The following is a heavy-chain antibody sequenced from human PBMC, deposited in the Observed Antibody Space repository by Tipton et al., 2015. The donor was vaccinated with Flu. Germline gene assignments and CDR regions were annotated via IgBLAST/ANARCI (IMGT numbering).Heavy chain of an antibody. D-gene: IGHD3-10*01. Sequence: TLSLTCTVSGGSISSSSYYWGWIRQPPGKELEWIGSIYYSGSTYHNPSLKSRVTITVDTFKNQFSLKLNSVTAADTAVYYCATSEGEGGLLWFGEPKTYWGQGTLVTVSS. CDR3: ATSEGEGGLLWFGEPKTY. J-gene: IGHJ4*02. CDR1: GGSISSSSYY. V-gene: IGHV4-39*07. CDR2: IYYSGST.